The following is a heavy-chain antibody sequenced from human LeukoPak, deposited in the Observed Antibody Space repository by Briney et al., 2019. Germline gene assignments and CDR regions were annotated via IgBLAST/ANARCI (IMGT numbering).Heavy chain of an antibody. V-gene: IGHV3-64*01. CDR1: GFTFSTYV. CDR3: ARVSTNDRRNAFDI. Sequence: PGGSLRLSCAASGFTFSTYVMQWVRQAPGKGLEYVSAITGDGGYTYYANSVKGRFTISRDNSKKTLYLQMGSLRDDDVAVYYCARVSTNDRRNAFDIWGQGTMVTVSS. CDR2: ITGDGGYT. D-gene: IGHD2-8*01. J-gene: IGHJ3*02.